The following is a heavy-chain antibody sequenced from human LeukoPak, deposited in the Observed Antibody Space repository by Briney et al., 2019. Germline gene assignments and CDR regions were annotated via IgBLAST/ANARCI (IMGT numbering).Heavy chain of an antibody. V-gene: IGHV4-38-2*02. D-gene: IGHD3-22*01. Sequence: SETLSLTCTVSGYSISSGYYWGWIRQPPGKGLEWIGSIRHSGSTYYNPSLKSRVTISLDTSKNQFSLKLSSVTAADTAVYYCARGVSIGYYAVDNFFDYGGKGTRSPSPQ. CDR1: GYSISSGYY. J-gene: IGHJ4*02. CDR2: IRHSGST. CDR3: ARGVSIGYYAVDNFFDY.